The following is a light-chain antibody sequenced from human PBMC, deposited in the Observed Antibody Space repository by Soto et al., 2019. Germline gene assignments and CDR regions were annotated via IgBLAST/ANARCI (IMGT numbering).Light chain of an antibody. V-gene: IGKV3D-20*01. CDR2: DAS. J-gene: IGKJ1*01. CDR3: QQYGSSPT. CDR1: QSVSSSY. Sequence: EIVLTQSPATLSLSPGERATLSCGASQSVSSSYLAWYQQKPGLAPRLLIYDASSRATGIPDRFSGSGSGTDFPPTISRLEPEDFAVYYCQQYGSSPTFGQGTKVEIK.